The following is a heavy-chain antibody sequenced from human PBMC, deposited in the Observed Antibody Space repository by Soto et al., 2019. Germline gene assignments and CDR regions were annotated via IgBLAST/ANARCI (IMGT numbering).Heavy chain of an antibody. V-gene: IGHV3-74*01. D-gene: IGHD1-26*01. CDR3: ATEGYSGSMDV. J-gene: IGHJ6*02. Sequence: EVQLVESGGGLVQPGGSLRLSCAASGFTFSTYWMHWVRQAPGKGLVWVSSIYTDGSSTDYADSVKGRFTFSRDNTENTLYLQMNSLTAEDTAVYYCATEGYSGSMDVWGQGTTVTVSS. CDR2: IYTDGSST. CDR1: GFTFSTYW.